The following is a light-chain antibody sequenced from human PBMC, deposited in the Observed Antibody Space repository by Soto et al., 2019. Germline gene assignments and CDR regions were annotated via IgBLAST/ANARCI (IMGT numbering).Light chain of an antibody. Sequence: DIQMTQSPSTLSASVGDRVTITCRASQNIRTWLAWYQQKPGQPPRLLISDASSLQSGVPSRFSGSGSGTESTLTISSLHPDDFATYYCQKYNDYSTFGQGTKLDIK. V-gene: IGKV1-5*01. CDR3: QKYNDYST. CDR2: DAS. J-gene: IGKJ2*01. CDR1: QNIRTW.